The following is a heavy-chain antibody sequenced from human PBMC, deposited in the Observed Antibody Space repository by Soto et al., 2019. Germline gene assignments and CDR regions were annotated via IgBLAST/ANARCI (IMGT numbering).Heavy chain of an antibody. CDR1: GFTFSNAW. J-gene: IGHJ4*02. V-gene: IGHV3-15*01. CDR3: ATGRFSSSLYFDY. CDR2: IKSKTDGGTA. D-gene: IGHD6-6*01. Sequence: EVQLVESGGGLVKPGGSLRLSCAASGFTFSNAWMTWVRQAPGKGLEWVGRIKSKTDGGTADYAAPVKGRFTISRDDSKNTLYLQINSLKTEDTAMYYCATGRFSSSLYFDYWGQGTLDTVSS.